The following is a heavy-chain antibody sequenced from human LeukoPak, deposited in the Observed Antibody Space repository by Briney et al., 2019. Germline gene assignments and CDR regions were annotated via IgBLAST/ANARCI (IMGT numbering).Heavy chain of an antibody. CDR1: GGSISSYY. V-gene: IGHV4-59*08. CDR3: ARHDAAFFDY. D-gene: IGHD6-25*01. Sequence: SETLSLTCTVSGGSISSYYWSWIRQPPGKGLEWIGYIYYSGSTNYNPSLKSRVTISVDTSKNQFSLKLSPVTAADTAVYYCARHDAAFFDYWGQGTLVTVSS. CDR2: IYYSGST. J-gene: IGHJ4*02.